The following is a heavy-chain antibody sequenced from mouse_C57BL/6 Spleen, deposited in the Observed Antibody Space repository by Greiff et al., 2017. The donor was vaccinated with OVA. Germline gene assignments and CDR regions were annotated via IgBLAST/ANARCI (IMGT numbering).Heavy chain of an antibody. V-gene: IGHV5-17*01. CDR2: ISSGSSTI. CDR1: GFTISDYG. Sequence: EVKLVESGGGLVKPGGSLKLSCAASGFTISDYGMHWVRQAPEKGLEWVAYISSGSSTIYYADTVKGRFTISRDNAKNTLFLQMTSLRSEDTAMYYCARSYDYFDYWGQGTTLTVSS. J-gene: IGHJ2*01. D-gene: IGHD2-12*01. CDR3: ARSYDYFDY.